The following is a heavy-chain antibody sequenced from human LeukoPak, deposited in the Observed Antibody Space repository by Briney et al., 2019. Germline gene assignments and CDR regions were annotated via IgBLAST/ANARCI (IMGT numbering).Heavy chain of an antibody. V-gene: IGHV1-46*01. CDR2: INPGGGST. CDR1: GYTFTSYY. CDR3: VGGDILTGYYNLDY. D-gene: IGHD3-9*01. J-gene: IGHJ4*02. Sequence: GASVKVSCKASGYTFTSYYMHWVRQAPGQGLEWLGIINPGGGSTSYAQKFQGRVTMTRDTSTSTVYMELSSLRSEDTAVYYCVGGDILTGYYNLDYWGQGTLVTVSS.